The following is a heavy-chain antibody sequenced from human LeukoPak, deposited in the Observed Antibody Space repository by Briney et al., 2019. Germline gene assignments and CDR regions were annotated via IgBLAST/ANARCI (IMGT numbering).Heavy chain of an antibody. Sequence: GGSLGLSCVVSGITFSSYAMTWVRQAPGKGLEWVSIISGSGGSKNYADSVKGRFTISRDNSKNTVYLQMNSLRTEDTAIYYCAKGDTVAVTAYYFDYWGQGTLVTVSS. CDR2: ISGSGGSK. CDR1: GITFSSYA. J-gene: IGHJ4*02. D-gene: IGHD2-21*02. V-gene: IGHV3-23*01. CDR3: AKGDTVAVTAYYFDY.